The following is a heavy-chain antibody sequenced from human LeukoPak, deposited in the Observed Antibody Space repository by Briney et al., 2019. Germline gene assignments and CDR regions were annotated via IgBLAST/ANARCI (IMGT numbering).Heavy chain of an antibody. D-gene: IGHD3-22*01. CDR2: INPNSGGT. CDR3: ARQGGSSSAYYWFDP. J-gene: IGHJ5*02. CDR1: GYTFTGYY. Sequence: EASVKVSCKASGYTFTGYYMHWVRQAPGQGLEWMGWINPNSGGTNYAQKFQGRVTMTRDTSISTAYMELSRLRSDDTAVYYCARQGGSSSAYYWFDPWGQGTLVTVSS. V-gene: IGHV1-2*02.